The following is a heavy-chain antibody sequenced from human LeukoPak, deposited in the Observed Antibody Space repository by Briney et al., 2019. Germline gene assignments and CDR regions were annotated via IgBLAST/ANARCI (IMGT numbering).Heavy chain of an antibody. CDR3: ANLYPFGGVIATHC. CDR1: GFTFISYG. J-gene: IGHJ4*02. D-gene: IGHD3-16*02. CDR2: ISYDGSNK. V-gene: IGHV3-30*18. Sequence: SLRLSCAASGFTFISYGMHGVRQAPGKGLEGVAVISYDGSNKYYADSVKGRFTISRDNSKNTLYLQMNSLRAEDTALYYCANLYPFGGVIATHCWRQGTLVTVCS.